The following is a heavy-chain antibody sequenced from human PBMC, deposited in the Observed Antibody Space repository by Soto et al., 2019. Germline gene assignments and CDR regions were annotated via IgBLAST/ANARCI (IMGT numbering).Heavy chain of an antibody. D-gene: IGHD3-16*02. V-gene: IGHV1-18*01. CDR1: GYTFTSYG. Sequence: QVQLVQSGAEVKKPGASVKVSCKASGYTFTSYGISWVRQAPGQGLEWMGWVSAYNGNTNYAQKLQGRVTMTTDTSTSTAYMELRSLRSDDTAVYYCARLLRLGELSPLNNWFDPWGQGTLVTVSS. CDR2: VSAYNGNT. J-gene: IGHJ5*02. CDR3: ARLLRLGELSPLNNWFDP.